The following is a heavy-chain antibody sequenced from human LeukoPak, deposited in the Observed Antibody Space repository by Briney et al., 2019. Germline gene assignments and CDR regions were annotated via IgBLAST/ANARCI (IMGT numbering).Heavy chain of an antibody. CDR2: ICSSGNTI. CDR3: AREGYIAAAGSVFYFDN. J-gene: IGHJ4*02. V-gene: IGHV3-48*03. Sequence: GGSLRLSCVASGFTFSSYEMNWVRQAPGKGPEWVSYICSSGNTIYYADSVKGRFTISRDNAKNSLYLQMNSLRAEDTAVYYCAREGYIAAAGSVFYFDNWGQGTLVTVYS. CDR1: GFTFSSYE. D-gene: IGHD6-13*01.